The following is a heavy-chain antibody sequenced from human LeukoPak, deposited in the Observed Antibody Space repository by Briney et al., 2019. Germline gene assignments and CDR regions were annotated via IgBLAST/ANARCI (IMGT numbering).Heavy chain of an antibody. J-gene: IGHJ4*02. V-gene: IGHV3-7*01. CDR3: ARGVDSAIDW. CDR2: INGDGRDK. D-gene: IGHD3-9*01. Sequence: GGSLRLSCAASGFTFSSYWMNWVRQAPGKGLEWVAKINGDGRDKYYVGSVRGRFTISRDNADNALYLQMNSLRGDDTAVYYCARGVDSAIDWWGQGTLVTVSS. CDR1: GFTFSSYW.